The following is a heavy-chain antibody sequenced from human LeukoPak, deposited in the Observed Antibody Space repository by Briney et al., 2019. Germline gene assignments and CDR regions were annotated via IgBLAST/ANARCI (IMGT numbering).Heavy chain of an antibody. CDR1: GFTFSNYW. V-gene: IGHV3-74*01. D-gene: IGHD3-3*01. CDR3: ASSYDFWSGYLSLGCFDP. Sequence: QPGGSLRLSCAASGFTFSNYWVHWVRQAPGRGLVWVQRINSYGSRRTYADAVKGRFTTSIDNDNNPVDQQIDSRRAEDTAVHYCASSYDFWSGYLSLGCFDPWGQGTLVTVSS. J-gene: IGHJ5*02. CDR2: INSYGSRR.